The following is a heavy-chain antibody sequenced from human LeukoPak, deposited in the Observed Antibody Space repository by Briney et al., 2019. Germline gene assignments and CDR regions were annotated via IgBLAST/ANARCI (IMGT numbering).Heavy chain of an antibody. Sequence: GGSLRLSCAASEFTFSTYAMSWVRQAPGKGLEWVSVISGSGGATFYGDSVQGRFTISRDNSRDTLYLQMNSLTAEDTAVYYCGKYLQTTVGANDYWGQGTLVTVSS. CDR1: EFTFSTYA. V-gene: IGHV3-23*01. CDR3: GKYLQTTVGANDY. J-gene: IGHJ4*02. D-gene: IGHD1-26*01. CDR2: ISGSGGAT.